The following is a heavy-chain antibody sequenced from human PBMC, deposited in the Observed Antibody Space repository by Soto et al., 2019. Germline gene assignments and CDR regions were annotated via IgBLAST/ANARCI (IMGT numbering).Heavy chain of an antibody. CDR2: ISYDGSNK. D-gene: IGHD3-3*01. CDR3: ARATLRFLEQPTSSIYYYYGMDV. J-gene: IGHJ6*02. Sequence: QVQLVESGGGVVQPGRSLRLSCAASGFTFSSYAMHWVRQAPGKGLEWVAVISYDGSNKYYADSVKGRFTISRDNSKNTXXLXMXXRRAEDTAVYYCARATLRFLEQPTSSIYYYYGMDVWGQGTTVTVSS. V-gene: IGHV3-30-3*01. CDR1: GFTFSSYA.